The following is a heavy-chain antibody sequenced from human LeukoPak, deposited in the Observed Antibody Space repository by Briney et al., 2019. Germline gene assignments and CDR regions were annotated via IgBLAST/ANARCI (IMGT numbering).Heavy chain of an antibody. CDR1: GGTFSSYA. V-gene: IGHV1-69*04. Sequence: AASVKVSCKASGGTFSSYAISWVRQAPGQGLEWMGRIIPILGIANYAQKFQGRVTITADKSTSTAYMELSSLRSEDTAVYYCAILRGYSYGSPRNYYYYYMDVWGKGTTVTVSS. CDR2: IIPILGIA. J-gene: IGHJ6*03. D-gene: IGHD5-18*01. CDR3: AILRGYSYGSPRNYYYYYMDV.